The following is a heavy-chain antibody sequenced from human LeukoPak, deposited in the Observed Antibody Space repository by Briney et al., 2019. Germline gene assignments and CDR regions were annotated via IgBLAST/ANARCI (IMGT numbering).Heavy chain of an antibody. CDR1: GYSFTNYW. Sequence: SLRIYCHASGYSFTNYWIAWMRPMPGKGLDWKDHPYPHDYRTKYSPSFEGQVTFSPIKSISTPYLHWSSLKASDTAIYYCARPLPGAHSGSYYFEFWGPGTLVTVSS. D-gene: IGHD1-26*01. V-gene: IGHV5-51*01. CDR2: PYPHDYRT. J-gene: IGHJ4*02. CDR3: ARPLPGAHSGSYYFEF.